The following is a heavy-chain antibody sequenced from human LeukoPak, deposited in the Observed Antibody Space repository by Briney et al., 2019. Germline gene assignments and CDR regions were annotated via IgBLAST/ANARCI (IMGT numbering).Heavy chain of an antibody. CDR3: ARDMLRLRGFDY. V-gene: IGHV1-2*02. D-gene: IGHD2-8*01. J-gene: IGHJ4*02. CDR2: INPNSGGT. CDR1: GYTFTGYY. Sequence: ASVKVSCKASGYTFTGYYMHWVRQAPGQGLEWMGWINPNSGGTSYAQKFQGRVTMTRGTSISTAYMELSRLRSDDTAVYYCARDMLRLRGFDYWGQGTLVTVSS.